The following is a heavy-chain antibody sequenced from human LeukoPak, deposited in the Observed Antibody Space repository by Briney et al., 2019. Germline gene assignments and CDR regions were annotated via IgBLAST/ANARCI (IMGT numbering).Heavy chain of an antibody. J-gene: IGHJ5*02. D-gene: IGHD2-21*01. Sequence: ATVYLSCTTSGYSFTDDYMPWGRQAPRQGLEWMGWMNPTSGGTTAAQTFPCRVTLTWDTSITTVYMEVSWLTSDDTAIYYCARADRLHGGPYLIGPWGQGTLVTVSS. CDR2: MNPTSGGT. V-gene: IGHV1-2*02. CDR3: ARADRLHGGPYLIGP. CDR1: GYSFTDDY.